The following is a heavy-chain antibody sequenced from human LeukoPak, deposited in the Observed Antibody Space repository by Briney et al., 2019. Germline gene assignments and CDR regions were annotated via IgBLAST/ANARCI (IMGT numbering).Heavy chain of an antibody. Sequence: PSETLSLTCAVSGGSISSGGYSWSWIRQPPGKGLEWIGYIYHSGSTYYNPSLKSRVTISVDRFKNQFSLKLSSVTAADTAVYYCARSLYCSGGSCYHRDFDYWGQGTLVTVSS. CDR1: GGSISSGGYS. J-gene: IGHJ4*02. V-gene: IGHV4-30-2*01. D-gene: IGHD2-15*01. CDR3: ARSLYCSGGSCYHRDFDY. CDR2: IYHSGST.